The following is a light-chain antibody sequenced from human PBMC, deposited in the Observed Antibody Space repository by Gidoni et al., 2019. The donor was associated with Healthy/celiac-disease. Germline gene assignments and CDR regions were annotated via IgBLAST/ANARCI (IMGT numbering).Light chain of an antibody. CDR3: QQYYSYST. CDR1: QGISSY. CDR2: AAS. J-gene: IGKJ5*01. V-gene: IGKV1-8*01. Sequence: AIRMTQSPSSFSASTGDRVTNTCRASQGISSYLAWYQQKPGKAPKLLIYAASTLQSGVPSRFSGSGSGTDFTLTISCLQSEDFATYYCQQYYSYSTFGQXTRLEIK.